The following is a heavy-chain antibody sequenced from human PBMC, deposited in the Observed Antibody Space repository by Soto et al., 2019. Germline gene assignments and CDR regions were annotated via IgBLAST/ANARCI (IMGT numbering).Heavy chain of an antibody. J-gene: IGHJ4*02. V-gene: IGHV3-30-3*01. CDR3: AGGQVVVFVPLFDY. D-gene: IGHD2-15*01. CDR1: GSTFSSRT. Sequence: QVQLVESGGGVVQPGRSLRISCVASGSTFSSRTMHWVRQAPGKGLEWVAVVSRDGTDKYYGDSVKGRFTISRDNSQNTLYLQMDSMRGEDTAVYYGAGGQVVVFVPLFDYWGQGALVTVSS. CDR2: VSRDGTDK.